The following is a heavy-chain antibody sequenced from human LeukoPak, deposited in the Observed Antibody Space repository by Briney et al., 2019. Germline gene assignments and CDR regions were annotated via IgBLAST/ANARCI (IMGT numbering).Heavy chain of an antibody. Sequence: GASVKVSCKASGGTFTNYAISWVRQAPGQGLEWMGGIIPIFDTANYAQKFQDRVTITTDASTSTAYMDLSSLTSEDTAVYYCVRADYYGSGNYRYYYYMDVWGKGTTVTVSS. CDR2: IIPIFDTA. CDR3: VRADYYGSGNYRYYYYMDV. D-gene: IGHD3-10*01. CDR1: GGTFTNYA. V-gene: IGHV1-69*05. J-gene: IGHJ6*03.